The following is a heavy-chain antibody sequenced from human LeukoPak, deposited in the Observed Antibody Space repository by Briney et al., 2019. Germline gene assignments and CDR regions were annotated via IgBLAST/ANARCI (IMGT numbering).Heavy chain of an antibody. D-gene: IGHD1-20*01. Sequence: ASVRVSCKASGYTFTGYYMHWVRQAPGQGLEWLGRINPKTGGSNYAQRFQGRVTMTSDTSTSTAYMELSRLNSDDTAVYYCTTLVSGINYWRQGTLVTVSS. CDR3: TTLVSGINY. CDR1: GYTFTGYY. V-gene: IGHV1-2*06. CDR2: INPKTGGS. J-gene: IGHJ4*02.